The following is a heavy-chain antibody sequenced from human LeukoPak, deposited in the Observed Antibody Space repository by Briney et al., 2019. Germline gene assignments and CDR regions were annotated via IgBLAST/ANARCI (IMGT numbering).Heavy chain of an antibody. CDR1: GFTFSSYA. Sequence: GGSLRLSCAASGFTFSSYAMSWVRQAPGKGLEWVSAITAGGGDTYYADSVKGRFTISRDNSKSTLFLQMNSLRADDTAVYYCAKGSGYDSGWYYFDFWGQGALVTVSS. V-gene: IGHV3-23*01. J-gene: IGHJ4*02. D-gene: IGHD6-19*01. CDR3: AKGSGYDSGWYYFDF. CDR2: ITAGGGDT.